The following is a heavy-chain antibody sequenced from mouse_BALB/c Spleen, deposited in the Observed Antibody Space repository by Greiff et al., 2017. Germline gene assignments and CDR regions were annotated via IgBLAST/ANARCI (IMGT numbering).Heavy chain of an antibody. Sequence: DVKLQESGPGLVKPSQSLSLTCTVTGYSITSDYAWNWIRQFPGNKLEWMGYISYSGSTSYNPSLKSRISITRDTSKNQFFLQLNSVTTEDTATYYCARTAYDYERSFDYWGQGTTLTVSS. CDR2: ISYSGST. CDR1: GYSITSDYA. CDR3: ARTAYDYERSFDY. J-gene: IGHJ2*01. V-gene: IGHV3-2*02. D-gene: IGHD2-4*01.